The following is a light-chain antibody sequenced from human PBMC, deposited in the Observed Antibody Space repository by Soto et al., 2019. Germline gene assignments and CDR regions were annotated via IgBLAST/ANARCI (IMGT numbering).Light chain of an antibody. CDR1: QSISSY. CDR3: QQSYSTLWT. CDR2: AAS. Sequence: IEITQSPSSLPVPVGDGLTITCLASQSISSYLNWYQQKPGKAPKLLIYAASSLQSGVPSRFSGSGSGTDFTLTISSLQPEDFATYYCQQSYSTLWTFGQGTKADI. V-gene: IGKV1-39*01. J-gene: IGKJ1*01.